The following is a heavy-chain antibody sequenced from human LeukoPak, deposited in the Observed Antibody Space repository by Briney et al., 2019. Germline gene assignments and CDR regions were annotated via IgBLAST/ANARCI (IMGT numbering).Heavy chain of an antibody. CDR2: INHSGST. D-gene: IGHD3-22*01. J-gene: IGHJ4*02. V-gene: IGHV4-34*01. CDR3: ARGHYYDSSGYYYTQPKRFDY. Sequence: SETLSLTCAVYGGSFSGYYWSWIRQPPGKGLECIGEINHSGSTNYNPSLKSRVTISVDTSKNQFSLKLSSVTAADTAVYYCARGHYYDSSGYYYTQPKRFDYWGQGTLVTVSS. CDR1: GGSFSGYY.